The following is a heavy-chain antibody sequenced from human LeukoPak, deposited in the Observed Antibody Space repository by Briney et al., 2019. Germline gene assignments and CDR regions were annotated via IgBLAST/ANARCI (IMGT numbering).Heavy chain of an antibody. J-gene: IGHJ6*02. D-gene: IGHD2-21*02. Sequence: PGGSLRLSCAASGFTFSDYYMSWIRQAPGKGLEWVSYISSSGSTIYYADSVKGRFTISRDDAKNSLYLQMNGLRAEDTAVYYCARDRHIVVVTAIRPEYYYYGMDVWGQGTTVTVSS. CDR1: GFTFSDYY. V-gene: IGHV3-11*01. CDR3: ARDRHIVVVTAIRPEYYYYGMDV. CDR2: ISSSGSTI.